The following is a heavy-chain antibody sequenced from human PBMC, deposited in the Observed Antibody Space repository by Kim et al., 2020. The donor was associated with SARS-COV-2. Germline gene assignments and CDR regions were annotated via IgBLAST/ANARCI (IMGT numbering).Heavy chain of an antibody. D-gene: IGHD3-9*01. Sequence: GGSLRLSCAASGFTFSSYGMHWVRQAPGKGLEWVAVISYDGSNKYYADSVKGRFTISRDNSKNTLYLQMNSLRAEDTAVYYCAKPPYYDILTGYYNSGDYFDYWGQGTLVTVSS. CDR3: AKPPYYDILTGYYNSGDYFDY. CDR2: ISYDGSNK. V-gene: IGHV3-30*18. CDR1: GFTFSSYG. J-gene: IGHJ4*02.